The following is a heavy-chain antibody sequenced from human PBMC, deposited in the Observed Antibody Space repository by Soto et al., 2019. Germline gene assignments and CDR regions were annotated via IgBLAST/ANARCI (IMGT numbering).Heavy chain of an antibody. CDR2: IYSGGST. Sequence: EVQLVESGGGLVQPGGSLRLSCTASGFTVSDNYMSWVRQAAGKGLEWVSVIYSGGSTYYADSVEGRFTISRDNSKNMLYLQMNSLRAEDTAEYYCARALVRGLMDVWGQGTTVTVSS. D-gene: IGHD3-10*01. V-gene: IGHV3-66*01. J-gene: IGHJ6*02. CDR1: GFTVSDNY. CDR3: ARALVRGLMDV.